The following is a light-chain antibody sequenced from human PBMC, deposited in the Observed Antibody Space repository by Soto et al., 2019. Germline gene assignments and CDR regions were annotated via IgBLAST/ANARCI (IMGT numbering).Light chain of an antibody. CDR1: QSVSSN. V-gene: IGKV3-15*01. J-gene: IGKJ1*01. Sequence: EIVMTQSPATLSVSPGERATLSCRASQSVSSNLAWYQQKPGQAPRLLIYGASTRATGIPARFSGSGSGTAFTLTISSLQSEDFAVYYCQQYGGSPRTFGQGTKVDIK. CDR3: QQYGGSPRT. CDR2: GAS.